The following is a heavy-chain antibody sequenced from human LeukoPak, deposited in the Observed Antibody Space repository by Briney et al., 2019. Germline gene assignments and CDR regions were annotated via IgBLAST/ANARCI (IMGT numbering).Heavy chain of an antibody. Sequence: GGSLRLSCAASGFTFSSYAMSWVRQAPEKGLEWVSAIGGSDGSTYYADSVKGRFTISRDNSKNTLYLQMNSLRAEDTAVYYCAKAPGGSYYDFWSGYWEDYYYYMDVWGKGTTVTVSS. V-gene: IGHV3-23*01. CDR1: GFTFSSYA. CDR3: AKAPGGSYYDFWSGYWEDYYYYMDV. CDR2: IGGSDGST. D-gene: IGHD3-3*01. J-gene: IGHJ6*03.